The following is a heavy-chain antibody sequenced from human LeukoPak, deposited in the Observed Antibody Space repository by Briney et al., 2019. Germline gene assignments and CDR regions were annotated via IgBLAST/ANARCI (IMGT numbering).Heavy chain of an antibody. CDR2: LGYDGSIK. V-gene: IGHV3-30*03. Sequence: AGGSLRLSCAASGFTFSAYGMHWVRQAPGKGLEGVAVLGYDGSIKYYTDSVKGRFTISRDNSRNTLFLQLNSLRGEDTAVYYCAREDSGCDFEYWGQGTLVTVSS. CDR3: AREDSGCDFEY. D-gene: IGHD6-19*01. J-gene: IGHJ4*02. CDR1: GFTFSAYG.